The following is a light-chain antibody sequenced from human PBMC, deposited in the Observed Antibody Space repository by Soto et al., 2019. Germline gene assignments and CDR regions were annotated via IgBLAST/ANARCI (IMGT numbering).Light chain of an antibody. CDR2: KAS. J-gene: IGKJ1*01. Sequence: DIQMSQSPSTLTASVGDRVTITCRASQSISPWLAWYQQKPGKAPKLLIYKASSLESGVPSRFGGSGSGTEFTLTISSLQPDDFSTYYCQNYNSYWTSGQGTKVEIK. CDR1: QSISPW. CDR3: QNYNSYWT. V-gene: IGKV1-5*03.